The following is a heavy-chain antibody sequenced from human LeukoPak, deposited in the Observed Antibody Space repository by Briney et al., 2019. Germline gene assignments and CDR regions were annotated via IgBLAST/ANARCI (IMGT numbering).Heavy chain of an antibody. CDR1: GYSISSGFH. D-gene: IGHD3-3*01. V-gene: IGHV4-38-2*02. CDR3: ARGAEYYAIWRGYAGYSDY. Sequence: SETLSLTCTVSGYSISSGFHWGWIRQPPGKGLEWVGSIYHRGSTYYNPSLRSRVTISLDRSKKKFSLKLTSVTAADTAVYFCARGAEYYAIWRGYAGYSDYWGQGISVTVSS. J-gene: IGHJ4*02. CDR2: IYHRGST.